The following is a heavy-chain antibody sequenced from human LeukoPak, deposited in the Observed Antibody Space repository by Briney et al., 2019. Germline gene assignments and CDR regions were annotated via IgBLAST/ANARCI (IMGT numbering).Heavy chain of an antibody. V-gene: IGHV4-59*12. CDR2: IYYSGST. Sequence: SETLSLTCTVSGVSISSYYWSWIRQPPGKGLEWIGYIYYSGSTNYNPSLKSRVTISVDTSKNELYLKLSSVTAADTAVYYCARGRYGDYYFDLWGRGTLVTVSS. J-gene: IGHJ2*01. CDR1: GVSISSYY. CDR3: ARGRYGDYYFDL. D-gene: IGHD4-17*01.